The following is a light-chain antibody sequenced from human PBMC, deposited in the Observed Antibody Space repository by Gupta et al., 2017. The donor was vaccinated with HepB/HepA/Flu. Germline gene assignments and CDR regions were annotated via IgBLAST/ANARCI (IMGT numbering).Light chain of an antibody. Sequence: QSVLTQPPSVSAAPVQKATISCSGSSSNIGNNYVSWYQQLPGTAPKLLIYENNKRPSGIPDRFSGSKSGTSATLGITGLQTGDEADYYCGTWDSSLSAVVFGGGTKLTVL. CDR2: ENN. V-gene: IGLV1-51*02. CDR3: GTWDSSLSAVV. CDR1: SSNIGNNY. J-gene: IGLJ2*01.